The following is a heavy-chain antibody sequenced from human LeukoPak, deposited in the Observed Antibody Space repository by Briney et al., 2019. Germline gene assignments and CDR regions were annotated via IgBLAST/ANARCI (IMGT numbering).Heavy chain of an antibody. V-gene: IGHV1-2*06. CDR2: INPNSGGT. CDR1: GYTFTGYY. J-gene: IGHJ4*02. CDR3: ARAYLTTVTTFDY. Sequence: ASVQDSCKASGYTFTGYYMHWVRQAPGQGLEWMGRINPNSGGTNYAQKFQGRVTMTRDTSISTAYMELSRLRSDDTAVYYCARAYLTTVTTFDYWGQGTLVTVSS. D-gene: IGHD4-17*01.